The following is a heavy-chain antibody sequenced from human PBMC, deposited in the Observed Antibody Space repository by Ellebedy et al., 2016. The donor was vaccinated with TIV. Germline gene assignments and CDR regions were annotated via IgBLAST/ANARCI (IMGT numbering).Heavy chain of an antibody. J-gene: IGHJ4*02. CDR1: GFTVSSNY. CDR3: ARKYIYGFD. CDR2: IYSGGAT. Sequence: PGGSLRLSCAASGFTVSSNYMSWVRQAPGKGLEWVSVIYSGGATSYADSVKGRFTISRDNSKNTLYLQMNSLRVEDTVVYYCARKYIYGFDWGQGTLVTVSS. V-gene: IGHV3-66*01. D-gene: IGHD5-18*01.